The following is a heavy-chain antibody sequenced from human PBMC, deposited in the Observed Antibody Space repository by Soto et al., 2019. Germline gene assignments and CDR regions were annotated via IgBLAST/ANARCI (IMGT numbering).Heavy chain of an antibody. CDR2: FDPEDGET. CDR3: ATGSVPAAILYYYCGMDV. D-gene: IGHD2-2*01. CDR1: GYTITELS. V-gene: IGHV1-24*01. Sequence: APVEVACKVSGYTITELSMHWVRQAPGKGLEWMGGFDPEDGETMYAQKFQGRVTMTEGTSTDTAYMEQRRLHSENTAVSYCATGSVPAAILYYYCGMDVWGQGTTVTVSS. J-gene: IGHJ6*02.